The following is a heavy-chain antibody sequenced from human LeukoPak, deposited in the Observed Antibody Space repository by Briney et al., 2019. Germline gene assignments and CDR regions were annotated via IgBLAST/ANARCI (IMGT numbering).Heavy chain of an antibody. J-gene: IGHJ5*02. Sequence: PSETLSLTCTVSGGSISSGGYYWSWIRQHPGQGLEWIGYIYFSGSTYYNPSLKSRVTISIDTSKNQFSLRLTSVTAADTAMYYCARETGLGYYYDSSGYPTGWFDPWGQGTLVTVSS. V-gene: IGHV4-31*03. CDR1: GGSISSGGYY. CDR3: ARETGLGYYYDSSGYPTGWFDP. D-gene: IGHD3-22*01. CDR2: IYFSGST.